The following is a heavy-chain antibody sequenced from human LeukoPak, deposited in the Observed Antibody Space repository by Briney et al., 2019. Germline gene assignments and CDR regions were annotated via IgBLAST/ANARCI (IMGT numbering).Heavy chain of an antibody. CDR3: ARGGVVVPAAFDY. Sequence: ASVKVSCKASGGTFSSYAISWVRQAPGQGLEWMGGIIPIFGTANYAQKFQGRVTITTDESTSTAYMELSSLRSEDTAVYYCARGGVVVPAAFDYWGQGTLVTVSS. CDR2: IIPIFGTA. CDR1: GGTFSSYA. V-gene: IGHV1-69*05. J-gene: IGHJ4*02. D-gene: IGHD2-2*01.